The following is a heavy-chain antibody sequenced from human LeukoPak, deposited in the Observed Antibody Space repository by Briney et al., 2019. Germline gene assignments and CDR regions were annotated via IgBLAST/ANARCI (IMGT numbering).Heavy chain of an antibody. CDR2: MNPNSGNT. Sequence: ASVKVSCKASGYTFTSYDINWVRQATGQGLEWMGWMNPNSGNTGYAQKCQGRVTMTRKTAISTAYMELSSLRSEDSAVYYCARGAVDYDFWSGYYAPFRYYYYGMDVWGQGTTVTVSS. CDR1: GYTFTSYD. D-gene: IGHD3-3*01. V-gene: IGHV1-8*01. CDR3: ARGAVDYDFWSGYYAPFRYYYYGMDV. J-gene: IGHJ6*02.